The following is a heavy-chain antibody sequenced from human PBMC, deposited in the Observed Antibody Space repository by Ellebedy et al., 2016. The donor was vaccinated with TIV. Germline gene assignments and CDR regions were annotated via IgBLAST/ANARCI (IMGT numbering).Heavy chain of an antibody. V-gene: IGHV3-74*01. Sequence: GESLKISXAASGFTFSSYWMHWVRQVPGKGLVWVSRITNDGTTTYYADSVKGRFTVSRDNAKSSLYLQMNSLRDEDTAVYYCVRVSRSGNYPGWGQGTLVTVSS. J-gene: IGHJ4*02. D-gene: IGHD1-26*01. CDR2: ITNDGTTT. CDR1: GFTFSSYW. CDR3: VRVSRSGNYPG.